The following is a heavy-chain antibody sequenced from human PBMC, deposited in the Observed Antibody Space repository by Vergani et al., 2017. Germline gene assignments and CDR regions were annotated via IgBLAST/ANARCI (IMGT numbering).Heavy chain of an antibody. CDR2: IYTSGST. D-gene: IGHD3-3*01. CDR1: GGSISSGSYY. V-gene: IGHV4-61*02. J-gene: IGHJ6*03. Sequence: QVQLQESGPGLVKPSQTLSLTCTVSGGSISSGSYYWSWIRQPAGKGLEWIGRIYTSGSTNYNPSLKSRVTISVDTSKNQFSLKLSSVTAADTAVYYCARANYDFWSGYYTDNYYYYMDVWGKGTTVTVSS. CDR3: ARANYDFWSGYYTDNYYYYMDV.